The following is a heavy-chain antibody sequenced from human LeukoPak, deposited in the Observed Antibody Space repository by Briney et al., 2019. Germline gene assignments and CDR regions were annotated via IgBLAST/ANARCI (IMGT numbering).Heavy chain of an antibody. V-gene: IGHV1-18*01. CDR2: ISAYNGNT. CDR1: GGTFSSYA. Sequence: ASVKVSCKASGGTFSSYAISWVRQAPGQGLEWMGWISAYNGNTNYAQKLQGRVTMTTDTSTSTAYMELRSLRSDDTAVYYCASRAGAENGFDYWGQGTLVTVSS. J-gene: IGHJ4*02. D-gene: IGHD1-26*01. CDR3: ASRAGAENGFDY.